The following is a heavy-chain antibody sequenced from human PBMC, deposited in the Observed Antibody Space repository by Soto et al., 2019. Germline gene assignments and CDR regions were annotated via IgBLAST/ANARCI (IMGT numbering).Heavy chain of an antibody. D-gene: IGHD6-19*01. J-gene: IGHJ4*02. CDR3: ASRSSGWYLDY. CDR2: ISGSGGST. V-gene: IGHV3-23*01. CDR1: GFTFSSYA. Sequence: PGGSLRLSCAASGFTFSSYAMNWVRQAPGKGLEWVSVISGSGGSTYYADSVKGRFTISRDNSKNTLYLQMNSLRGEDTAVYYCASRSSGWYLDYWGQGTLVTVSS.